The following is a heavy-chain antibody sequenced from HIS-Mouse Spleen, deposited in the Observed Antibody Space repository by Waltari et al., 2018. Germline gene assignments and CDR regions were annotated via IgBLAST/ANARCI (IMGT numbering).Heavy chain of an antibody. Sequence: QLQLQESGPGLVKPSETLSLTCTVSGGSISSSSSYWGWIRQPPGKGLEWIGSIYYRGSTYYNPSLKSRVTISVDTSKNQFSLKLSSVTAADTAVYYCARDPELRWFDPWGQGTLVTVSS. D-gene: IGHD1-7*01. CDR3: ARDPELRWFDP. V-gene: IGHV4-39*07. J-gene: IGHJ5*02. CDR1: GGSISSSSSY. CDR2: IYYRGST.